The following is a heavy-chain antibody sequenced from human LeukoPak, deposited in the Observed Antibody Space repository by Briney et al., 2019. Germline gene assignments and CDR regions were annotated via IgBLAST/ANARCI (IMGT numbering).Heavy chain of an antibody. CDR2: ISYDGSNK. V-gene: IGHV3-30-3*01. D-gene: IGHD2-8*01. J-gene: IGHJ4*02. CDR3: ARDGTRRSEKDIVLMVYDY. Sequence: GGSLRLSCAASGFTFSSYAMHWVRQAPGKGLEWVAVISYDGSNKYYADSVKGRFTISRDNSKNTLYLQMSSLRAEDTAVYYCARDGTRRSEKDIVLMVYDYWGQGTLVTVSS. CDR1: GFTFSSYA.